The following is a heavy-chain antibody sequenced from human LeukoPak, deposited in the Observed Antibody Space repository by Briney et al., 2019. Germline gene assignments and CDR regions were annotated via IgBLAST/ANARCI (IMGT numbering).Heavy chain of an antibody. CDR1: GFTFSSYS. V-gene: IGHV3-21*01. CDR2: ISSSSSYI. Sequence: GGSLRLSCAASGFTFSSYSMNWVRQAPGKGLEWVSSISSSSSYIYYADSVKGRFTISRDNAKNSLYLQMNSLRAEDTAVYYCARGGVTGDFDYWGQGTLVTVSS. J-gene: IGHJ4*02. CDR3: ARGGVTGDFDY. D-gene: IGHD7-27*01.